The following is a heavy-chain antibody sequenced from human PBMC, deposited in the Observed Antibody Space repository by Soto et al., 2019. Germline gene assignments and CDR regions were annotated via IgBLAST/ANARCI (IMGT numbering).Heavy chain of an antibody. CDR1: GYTFTRYG. D-gene: IGHD1-1*01. CDR2: ISGHNGNT. CDR3: AIDSERRDESFDI. J-gene: IGHJ3*02. Sequence: VQLVQSGAEVKKPGASVKVSCQASGYTFTRYGISWVRQAPGKGLEWMGWISGHNGNTNYAEKLQGRVTMTTDTSKSTAYMELRSLRSTHTAVYYCAIDSERRDESFDIWGQGTMVTVSS. V-gene: IGHV1-18*01.